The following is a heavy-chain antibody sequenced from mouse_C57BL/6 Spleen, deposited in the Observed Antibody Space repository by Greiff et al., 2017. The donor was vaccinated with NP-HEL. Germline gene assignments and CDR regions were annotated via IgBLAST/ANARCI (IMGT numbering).Heavy chain of an antibody. Sequence: EVKLMESGPGLVKPSQSLSLTCSVTGYSITSGYYWNWIRQFPGNKLEWMGYISYDGSNNYNPSLKNRISITRDTSKNQFFLKLNSVTTEDTATYYCAREPANWDYFDYWGQGTTLTVSS. CDR3: AREPANWDYFDY. V-gene: IGHV3-6*01. J-gene: IGHJ2*01. D-gene: IGHD4-1*01. CDR2: ISYDGSN. CDR1: GYSITSGYY.